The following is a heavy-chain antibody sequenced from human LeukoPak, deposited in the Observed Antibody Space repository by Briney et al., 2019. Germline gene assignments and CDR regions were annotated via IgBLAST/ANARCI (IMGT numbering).Heavy chain of an antibody. D-gene: IGHD5-18*01. Sequence: GGSLRFSCAASGFTSSPYWMSWVRQAPGNGREGVANIKQDGSEKYYVDSVKGRFAISRDNAKNSVYLQMNGLRAEDSAVYYCARENTAVPGGDCWGQGTLVTVSS. CDR3: ARENTAVPGGDC. CDR2: IKQDGSEK. J-gene: IGHJ4*02. CDR1: GFTSSPYW. V-gene: IGHV3-7*01.